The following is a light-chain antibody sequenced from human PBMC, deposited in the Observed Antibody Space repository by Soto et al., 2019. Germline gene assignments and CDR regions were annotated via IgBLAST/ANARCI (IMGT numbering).Light chain of an antibody. CDR3: RKYNGARGT. Sequence: DIQMTQSPSSLSASVGDRVTITCRASQGFSNYLAWYQQKPAKGPKLLIYAASALQSGVPSRFSGSGSGTDFTLTISSLQPEDVATYYCRKYNGARGTVGQGTKVEIK. CDR2: AAS. V-gene: IGKV1-27*01. J-gene: IGKJ1*01. CDR1: QGFSNY.